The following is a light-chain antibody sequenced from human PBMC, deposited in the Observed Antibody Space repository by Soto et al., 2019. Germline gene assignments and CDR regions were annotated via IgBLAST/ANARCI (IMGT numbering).Light chain of an antibody. V-gene: IGLV2-14*03. CDR3: CSLTTSHTYG. J-gene: IGLJ1*01. CDR1: SSDIGHYDY. Sequence: QSALTQPASVSGSPGQSITISCTGNSSDIGHYDYVSWYQQHPGKAPKLMIYHVTYRASGVSNRYSGSKSGNSASLTISGLEADDEADYYCCSLTTSHTYGFGSGTKLTVL. CDR2: HVT.